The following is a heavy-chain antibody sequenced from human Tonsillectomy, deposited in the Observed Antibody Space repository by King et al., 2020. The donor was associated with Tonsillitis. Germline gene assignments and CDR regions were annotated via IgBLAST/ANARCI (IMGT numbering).Heavy chain of an antibody. D-gene: IGHD1-26*01. CDR3: ARDGVGATLSAHLDY. CDR2: ISYDGSNK. V-gene: IGHV3-30-3*01. J-gene: IGHJ4*02. Sequence: VPLVESGGGVVQPGRSLRLSCAASGFPFSSYAMHWVRPAPGKGLEWVAVISYDGSNKYYADSVKGRFTISRDNSKNTLYLQMNSLRAEDTAVYYCARDGVGATLSAHLDYWGQGTLVTVSS. CDR1: GFPFSSYA.